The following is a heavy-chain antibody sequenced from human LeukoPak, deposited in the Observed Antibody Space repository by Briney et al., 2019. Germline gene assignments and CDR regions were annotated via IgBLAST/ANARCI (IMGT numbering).Heavy chain of an antibody. CDR3: AKTLLWRGYYIDGMDV. CDR1: RFTFYSWG. J-gene: IGHJ6*02. V-gene: IGHV3-30*18. Sequence: GVSVTLSCAAYRFTFYSWGMQWDRPAQGQGREGVADITCGRSNKYYTDSVRGRFTIARDTYKKSLYLQMNSLRAEDTSVYYCAKTLLWRGYYIDGMDVWGQGTTVTVSS. CDR2: ITCGRSNK. D-gene: IGHD3-3*01.